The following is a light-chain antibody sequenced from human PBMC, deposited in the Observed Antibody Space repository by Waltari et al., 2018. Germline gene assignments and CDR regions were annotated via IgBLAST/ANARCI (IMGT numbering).Light chain of an antibody. J-gene: IGLJ1*01. V-gene: IGLV2-8*01. CDR1: SSDLGAYNY. CDR3: SSYAGSNNFDV. CDR2: GVS. Sequence: QSALTQPPSASGSPGQSVTISCPGTSSDLGAYNYVSWYQQPPGKAPKLMIYGVSKRPSGVPDRFSGSKSGNTASLTVSGLQAEDEADYYCSSYAGSNNFDVFGTGTKVTVL.